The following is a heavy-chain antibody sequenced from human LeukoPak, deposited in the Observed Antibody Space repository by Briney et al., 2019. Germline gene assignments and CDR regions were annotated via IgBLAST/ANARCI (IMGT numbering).Heavy chain of an antibody. J-gene: IGHJ3*02. Sequence: PGGSLRLSCAASGFTFSSYGMHWVRQAPGKGLEWVAVISYDGSNKYYADSVKGRFTISRDNSKNTLYLQMNSLRAEDTAVYYCAKEVLLWFGVNAFDIWGQGTMVTVSS. CDR2: ISYDGSNK. CDR1: GFTFSSYG. V-gene: IGHV3-30*18. D-gene: IGHD3-10*01. CDR3: AKEVLLWFGVNAFDI.